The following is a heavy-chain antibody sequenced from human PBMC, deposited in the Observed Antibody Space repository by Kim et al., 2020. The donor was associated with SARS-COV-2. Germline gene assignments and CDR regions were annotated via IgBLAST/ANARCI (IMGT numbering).Heavy chain of an antibody. CDR3: ARDRSYDILTGYYDDAFDI. Sequence: SETLSLTCTVSGGSISSYYWSWIRQPPGKGLEWIGYIYYSGSTNYNPSLKSRVTISVDTSKNQFSLKLSSVTAADTAVYYCARDRSYDILTGYYDDAFDIWGQGTMVTVSS. V-gene: IGHV4-59*01. CDR2: IYYSGST. CDR1: GGSISSYY. D-gene: IGHD3-9*01. J-gene: IGHJ3*02.